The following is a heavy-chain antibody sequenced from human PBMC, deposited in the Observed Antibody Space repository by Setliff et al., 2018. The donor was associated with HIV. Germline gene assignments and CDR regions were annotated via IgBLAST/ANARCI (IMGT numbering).Heavy chain of an antibody. V-gene: IGHV4-34*01. CDR2: VYYSGST. CDR1: GGSFSAYY. CDR3: ARVSPYGSGSYSYRPYYYYYYYMDV. Sequence: PSETLSLTCAVYGGSFSAYYWSWIRQPPGKGLEWIGSVYYSGSTYYNPSLKSRLTISVDTSKNQFSLKLSSVTAADTAEYYCARVSPYGSGSYSYRPYYYYYYYMDVWGKGTTVTVSS. J-gene: IGHJ6*03. D-gene: IGHD3-10*01.